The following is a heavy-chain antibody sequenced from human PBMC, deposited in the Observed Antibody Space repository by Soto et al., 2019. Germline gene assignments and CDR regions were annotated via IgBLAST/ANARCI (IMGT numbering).Heavy chain of an antibody. Sequence: ASVNVSCKASGYTFTSYGISWVRQAPGQGLEWMGWISAYNGNTNYAQKLQGRVTMTTDTSTSTAYMELRSLRSDDTAVYYCARDADYYDSSGPADIWGQGTMVTVSS. V-gene: IGHV1-18*01. CDR1: GYTFTSYG. D-gene: IGHD3-22*01. J-gene: IGHJ3*02. CDR2: ISAYNGNT. CDR3: ARDADYYDSSGPADI.